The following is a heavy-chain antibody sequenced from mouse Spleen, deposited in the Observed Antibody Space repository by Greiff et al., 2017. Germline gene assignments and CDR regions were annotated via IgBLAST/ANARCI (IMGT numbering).Heavy chain of an antibody. V-gene: IGHV3-5*01. CDR1: GISITTGNYR. CDR3: ARERRYGNFYYAMDY. J-gene: IGHJ4*01. Sequence: ESGPGLVKPSQTVFLTCTVTGISITTGNYRWSWIRQFPGNKLEWIGYIYYSGTITSNPSLTSRTTITRDTPKNQFFLEMNSLTAEDTATYYCARERRYGNFYYAMDYWGQGTSVTVSS. CDR2: IYYSGTI. D-gene: IGHD2-10*02.